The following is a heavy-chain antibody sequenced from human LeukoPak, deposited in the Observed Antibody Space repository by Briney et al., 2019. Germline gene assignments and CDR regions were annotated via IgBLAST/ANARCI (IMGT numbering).Heavy chain of an antibody. CDR1: GGSFSDYY. CDR3: ARGPLTDLFGVVIIPSDP. CDR2: INHSGST. Sequence: PSGTLSLTCAVYGGSFSDYYWSWIRQPPGKGLEWIGEINHSGSTNYNPSLKSRVTISVDTSKNQFSLKLSSVTAADTAVYYCARGPLTDLFGVVIIPSDPWGQGTLVTVSS. J-gene: IGHJ5*02. V-gene: IGHV4-34*01. D-gene: IGHD3-3*01.